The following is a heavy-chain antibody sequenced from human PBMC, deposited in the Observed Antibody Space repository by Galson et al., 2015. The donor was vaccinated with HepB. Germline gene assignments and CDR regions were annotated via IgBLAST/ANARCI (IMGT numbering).Heavy chain of an antibody. J-gene: IGHJ3*02. V-gene: IGHV3-48*01. Sequence: SLRLSCAASGFTFSSYSMNWVRQAPGKGLEWVSYISSSSSTIYYADSVKGRFTISRDNAKNPLYLQMNSLRAEDTAVYYCARDLRSSGYYLSAFDIWGQGTMVTVSS. CDR3: ARDLRSSGYYLSAFDI. D-gene: IGHD3-22*01. CDR1: GFTFSSYS. CDR2: ISSSSSTI.